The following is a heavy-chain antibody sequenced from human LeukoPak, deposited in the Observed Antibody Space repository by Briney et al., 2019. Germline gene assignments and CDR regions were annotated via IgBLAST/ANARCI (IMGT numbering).Heavy chain of an antibody. V-gene: IGHV3-9*01. CDR1: GFTFDDYA. CDR2: ISWNSGSV. D-gene: IGHD3-16*01. J-gene: IGHJ6*02. CDR3: AKGGGANYGMDV. Sequence: GRSLRLSCAASGFTFDDYAMHWVRQAPGKGLEWVSGISWNSGSVGYADSVKGRFTISRDNAKNSLRLQMNSLRAEDTALYYCAKGGGANYGMDVWGQGTTVTVSS.